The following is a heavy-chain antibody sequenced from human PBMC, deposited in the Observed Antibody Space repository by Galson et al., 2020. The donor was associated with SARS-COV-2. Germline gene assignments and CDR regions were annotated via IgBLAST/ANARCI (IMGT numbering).Heavy chain of an antibody. D-gene: IGHD3-9*01. CDR3: ARGSQLRYFDWLWDYFDY. CDR1: GFTFSSYS. J-gene: IGHJ4*02. CDR2: ISSSSSYI. Sequence: NSGGSLRLSCAASGFTFSSYSMNWVRQAPGKGLEWFSSISSSSSYIYYADSVKGRFTISRDNAKNSLYLQMNSLRAEDTAVYYCARGSQLRYFDWLWDYFDYWGQGTLVTVSS. V-gene: IGHV3-21*01.